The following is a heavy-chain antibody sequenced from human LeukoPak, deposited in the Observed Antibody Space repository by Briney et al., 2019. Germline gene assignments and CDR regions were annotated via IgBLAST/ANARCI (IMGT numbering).Heavy chain of an antibody. CDR1: GFTFRIFG. J-gene: IGHJ3*02. D-gene: IGHD3-3*01. Sequence: GGSLRLSCEGSGFTFRIFGLNWVRQAPGKGPEWVSYIDARSGITYYADSVQGRFTISRDDARESVFLQMDGLRVDDTAVYYCARTYDFGRGPPGDAFDNWGPGTWVIVSS. CDR2: IDARSGIT. CDR3: ARTYDFGRGPPGDAFDN. V-gene: IGHV3-48*04.